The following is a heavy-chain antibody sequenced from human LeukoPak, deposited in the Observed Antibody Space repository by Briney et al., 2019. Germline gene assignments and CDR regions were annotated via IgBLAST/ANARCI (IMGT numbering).Heavy chain of an antibody. CDR2: INQDGSKE. V-gene: IGHV3-7*01. D-gene: IGHD5-12*01. J-gene: IGHJ4*02. CDR1: GFTFSDHY. Sequence: GGSLRLSCVASGFTFSDHYMDWVRQAPGKGLEWVAQINQDGSKEYYIDSVKARFNISRDNARNSLSLQMNSLRAEDTAVYYCVRDGGVSGYDLLDYWGRGTLVTVSS. CDR3: VRDGGVSGYDLLDY.